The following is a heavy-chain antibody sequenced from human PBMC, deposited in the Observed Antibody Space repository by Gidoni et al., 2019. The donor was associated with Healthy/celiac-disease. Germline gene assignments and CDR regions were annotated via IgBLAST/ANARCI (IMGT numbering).Heavy chain of an antibody. Sequence: QVQLVESGGGVVQPGRSLRLPCAAPGFTFSSYGMHWVRQAPGKGLGWVAVISYDGSNKYYADSVKGRFTISRDNSKNTLYLQMNSLRAEDTAVYYCAKSPYGYGDYGEGGSDYWGQGTLVTVSS. J-gene: IGHJ4*02. CDR1: GFTFSSYG. D-gene: IGHD4-17*01. CDR2: ISYDGSNK. V-gene: IGHV3-30*18. CDR3: AKSPYGYGDYGEGGSDY.